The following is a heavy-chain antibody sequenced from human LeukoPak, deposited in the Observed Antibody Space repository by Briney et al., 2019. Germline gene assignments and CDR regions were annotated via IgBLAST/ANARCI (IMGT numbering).Heavy chain of an antibody. Sequence: TGGSLRLSCAASGFTFSSHAMSRVRQAPGKGLEWVSVISDSGGNTYYADSVKGRFTISRDNFKNTLYLQMNSLRAEDTAIYYCAKNSDRSAYYHDAFDIWRQGTMVTVSS. CDR1: GFTFSSHA. CDR2: ISDSGGNT. J-gene: IGHJ3*02. V-gene: IGHV3-23*01. CDR3: AKNSDRSAYYHDAFDI. D-gene: IGHD3-22*01.